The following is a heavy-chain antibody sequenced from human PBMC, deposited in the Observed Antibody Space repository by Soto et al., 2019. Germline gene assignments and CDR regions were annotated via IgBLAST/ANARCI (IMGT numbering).Heavy chain of an antibody. V-gene: IGHV4-39*07. J-gene: IGHJ6*02. Sequence: SETLSLTCTVSGGSISSSSYYWGWIRQPPGKGLEWIGSIYYSGSTYNKPSLKSRVTISVDTSKNQFSLKLSSVTAADTAVYFCAREDDGGDRDYYGLDVWGQGTTVTVSS. D-gene: IGHD2-21*02. CDR3: AREDDGGDRDYYGLDV. CDR1: GGSISSSSYY. CDR2: IYYSGST.